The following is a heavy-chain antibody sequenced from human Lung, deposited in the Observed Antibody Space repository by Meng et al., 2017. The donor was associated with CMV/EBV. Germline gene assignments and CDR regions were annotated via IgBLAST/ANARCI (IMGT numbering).Heavy chain of an antibody. V-gene: IGHV3-21*03. D-gene: IGHD3-3*01. Sequence: GGSLRLXXAASGFTFSGYCMNWVRQAPGKGLEWVPSISSSSTYIYYADSVKGRFTISRDNAKNSLYLEMNSLRAEDTAVYYCVRVLPPYYDFWSGYLDFWGQGXLVTVSS. CDR1: GFTFSGYC. CDR2: ISSSSTYI. CDR3: VRVLPPYYDFWSGYLDF. J-gene: IGHJ4*02.